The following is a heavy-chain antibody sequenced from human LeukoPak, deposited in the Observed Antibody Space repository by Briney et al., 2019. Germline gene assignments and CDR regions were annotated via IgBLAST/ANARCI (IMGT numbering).Heavy chain of an antibody. CDR1: GGSISSSSYY. CDR2: ICYSGST. CDR3: ARDAQLGRYFDWLFYHDAFDI. Sequence: ASETLSLTCTVSGGSISSSSYYWGWIRQPPGKGLEWIGSICYSGSTYYNPSLKSRVTISVDTSKNQFSLKLSSVTAADTAVYYCARDAQLGRYFDWLFYHDAFDIWGQGTMVTVSS. D-gene: IGHD3-9*01. V-gene: IGHV4-39*07. J-gene: IGHJ3*02.